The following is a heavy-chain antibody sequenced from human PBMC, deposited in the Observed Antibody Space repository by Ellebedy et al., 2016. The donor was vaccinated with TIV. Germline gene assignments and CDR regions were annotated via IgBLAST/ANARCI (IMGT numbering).Heavy chain of an antibody. Sequence: PGGSLRLSCAASGFTFSTYVMNWVRQAPGKGLEWIAYINTSSTTTHYTDSVRGRFTISRDDAKDSLYLQMSSLRADDTAVYYCATFVAGAGQFDHWGQGTLVTVSS. D-gene: IGHD6-19*01. CDR2: INTSSTTT. CDR3: ATFVAGAGQFDH. V-gene: IGHV3-48*04. J-gene: IGHJ4*02. CDR1: GFTFSTYV.